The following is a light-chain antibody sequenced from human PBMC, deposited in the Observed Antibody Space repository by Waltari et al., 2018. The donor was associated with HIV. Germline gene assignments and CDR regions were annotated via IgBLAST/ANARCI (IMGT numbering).Light chain of an antibody. CDR1: NGDLGDGKP. J-gene: IGLJ3*02. CDR3: ASFTSNTWL. CDR2: EGT. Sequence: QSALTQPASVSASHGQPITITCAGNNGDLGDGKPGSWYHHVPGHAPQLVIYEGTNRPLGVSDRFSASKSGDTASLTISYLLNEDEGDYYCASFTSNTWLFGGGTKVTVL. V-gene: IGLV2-14*01.